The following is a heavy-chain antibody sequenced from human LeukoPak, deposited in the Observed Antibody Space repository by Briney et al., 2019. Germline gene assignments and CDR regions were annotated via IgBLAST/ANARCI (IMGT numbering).Heavy chain of an antibody. D-gene: IGHD1-26*01. CDR2: LNSDGTST. Sequence: GGSLRLSCAASGFTFSNYWMHWVRQAPGKGLVWVSFLNSDGTSTYYADSVKGRFTISRDNAKNSMYLQMNSLRAEDTAVYYCARIWDGYSGSDYWGQGTLVTVSS. CDR1: GFTFSNYW. CDR3: ARIWDGYSGSDY. J-gene: IGHJ4*02. V-gene: IGHV3-74*01.